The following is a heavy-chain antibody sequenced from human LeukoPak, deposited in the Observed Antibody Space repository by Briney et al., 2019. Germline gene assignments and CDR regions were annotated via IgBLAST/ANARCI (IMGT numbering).Heavy chain of an antibody. V-gene: IGHV1-69*13. J-gene: IGHJ6*03. CDR3: ARDGTTGGDYLEGDYMDV. Sequence: ASVKVSRKASGGTFSSYAISWVRQAPGQGLEWMGGIIPIFGTANYAQKFQGRVTITADESTSTAYMELSSLRSDDTAVYYCARDGTTGGDYLEGDYMDVWGKGTTVTISS. CDR1: GGTFSSYA. D-gene: IGHD4-17*01. CDR2: IIPIFGTA.